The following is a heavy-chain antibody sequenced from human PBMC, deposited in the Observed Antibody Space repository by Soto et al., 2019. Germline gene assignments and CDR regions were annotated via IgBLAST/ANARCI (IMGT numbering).Heavy chain of an antibody. CDR3: AREDGSGSSGYYFYY. J-gene: IGHJ4*02. D-gene: IGHD6-6*01. Sequence: SVKISCTASGGTFSSYAISWARQAPGQGHEWLGGIIPIFGTANYAQKFQGRVTITADESTSTAYMELSSLRSEDTALYYCAREDGSGSSGYYFYYWGQGTLVTVSS. V-gene: IGHV1-69*13. CDR1: GGTFSSYA. CDR2: IIPIFGTA.